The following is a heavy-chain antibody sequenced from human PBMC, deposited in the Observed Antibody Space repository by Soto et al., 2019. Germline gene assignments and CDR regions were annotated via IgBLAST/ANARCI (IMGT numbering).Heavy chain of an antibody. J-gene: IGHJ4*02. CDR2: ISGTGGST. CDR1: GFFFSDYS. CDR3: ARSLGNTWTDDCFTF. D-gene: IGHD3-16*01. V-gene: IGHV3-23*01. Sequence: EVHLLESGGYLVQPGGSLRLSCAASGFFFSDYSMSWVRQAPGKGLEWVSGISGTGGSTYYAYSVKGRFTISRDNSRNTLYLQMNSLRGDDTGVYFCARSLGNTWTDDCFTFWGQGTLVTVSS.